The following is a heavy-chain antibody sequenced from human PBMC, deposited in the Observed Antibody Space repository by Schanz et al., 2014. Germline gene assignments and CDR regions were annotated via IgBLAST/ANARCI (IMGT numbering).Heavy chain of an antibody. V-gene: IGHV3-30*04. CDR3: ARGDMVRGGFDY. J-gene: IGHJ4*02. CDR2: ISSDGFNK. Sequence: QVQLVESGGGVVQPGGSLRLSCAASRFTFSTYAMHWVRQAPGKGLGWLAVISSDGFNKFYADSVKGRFPISRDNSKNTLHLQMNSLRTEDTAVYYCARGDMVRGGFDYWGQGTLVTVSS. CDR1: RFTFSTYA. D-gene: IGHD3-10*01.